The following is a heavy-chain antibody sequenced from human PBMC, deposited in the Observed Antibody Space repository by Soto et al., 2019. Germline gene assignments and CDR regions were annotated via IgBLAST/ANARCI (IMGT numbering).Heavy chain of an antibody. CDR3: ERLARAFDI. Sequence: QVQRVQSGAEVKKPGSSVKVSCKASGGTVSSYAISCVRQAPVQGLEWMGGIIPIFGTAHYAQKFQGRVKISADKSTCTAYMELSSLRSEDTAVYYCERLARAFDIWGQGTMVTVSS. CDR2: IIPIFGTA. V-gene: IGHV1-69*06. J-gene: IGHJ3*02. CDR1: GGTVSSYA.